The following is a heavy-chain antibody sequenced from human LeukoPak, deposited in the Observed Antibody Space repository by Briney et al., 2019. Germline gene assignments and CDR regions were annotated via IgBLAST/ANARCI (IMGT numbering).Heavy chain of an antibody. J-gene: IGHJ6*03. CDR1: GYTFTSYD. CDR2: MNPNSGNT. D-gene: IGHD4-17*01. CDR3: ARGVFYGDYVGDYYYMDV. V-gene: IGHV1-8*01. Sequence: ASVHVSCKASGYTFTSYDINWVRQATAQGLEWMGWMNPNSGNTGYAHKFQGRVTMNRNTSISTAYTELSSLRSEDTAVYYCARGVFYGDYVGDYYYMDVWGKGTTVTVSS.